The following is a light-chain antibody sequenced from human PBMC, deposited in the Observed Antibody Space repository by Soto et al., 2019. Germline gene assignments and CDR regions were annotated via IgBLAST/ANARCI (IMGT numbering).Light chain of an antibody. CDR1: SSDVGGSNY. CDR3: SSYAGTNNLV. J-gene: IGLJ2*01. CDR2: EVS. V-gene: IGLV2-8*01. Sequence: QSVLTQPPSASGSPGQSVTLSCTGTSSDVGGSNYVSWYQQHPGKAPKLVIYEVSNRPSGVPDRFSGSQSGDTASLTVSGLQAEDEADYYCSSYAGTNNLVFCGGTKLTVL.